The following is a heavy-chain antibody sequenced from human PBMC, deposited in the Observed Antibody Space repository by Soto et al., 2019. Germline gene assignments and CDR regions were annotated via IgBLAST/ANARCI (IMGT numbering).Heavy chain of an antibody. CDR3: ARDEVPAANWLDR. J-gene: IGHJ5*02. Sequence: ASVKVSWKASGYIFINYCITWVRQAPGQGLEWMGWISGYNGNTKYADKLQGRVTMTTDTSTTTAYMELRSLRSDDTAVYYCARDEVPAANWLDRWGQGTLVTVSS. CDR1: GYIFINYC. D-gene: IGHD2-2*01. V-gene: IGHV1-18*01. CDR2: ISGYNGNT.